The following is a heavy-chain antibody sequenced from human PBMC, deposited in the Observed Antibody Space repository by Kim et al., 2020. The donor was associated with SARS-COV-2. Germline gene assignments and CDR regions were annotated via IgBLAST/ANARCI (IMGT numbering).Heavy chain of an antibody. D-gene: IGHD5-18*01. Sequence: AVKGRFTICSDNSKTTLYLQMSRLRAEDTAVYYCVKDRLSDTAMVNFDYWGQGTLVTVSS. CDR3: VKDRLSDTAMVNFDY. V-gene: IGHV3-64D*09. J-gene: IGHJ4*02.